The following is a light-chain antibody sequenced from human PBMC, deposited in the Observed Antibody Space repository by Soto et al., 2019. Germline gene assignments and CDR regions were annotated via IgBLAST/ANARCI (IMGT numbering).Light chain of an antibody. Sequence: EIVMTQSPATLPVSPGERATLSCRASQSVSSNLAWYQQKPGQAPRFLIYGASTRATGFPARFSGSGSGTDFTLTISSLQSEDFAVYYCQQYNNWPWTFGQGTKV. J-gene: IGKJ1*01. V-gene: IGKV3-15*01. CDR2: GAS. CDR1: QSVSSN. CDR3: QQYNNWPWT.